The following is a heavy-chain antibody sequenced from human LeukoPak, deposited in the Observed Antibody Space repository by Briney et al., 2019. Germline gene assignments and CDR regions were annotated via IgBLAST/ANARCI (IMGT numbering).Heavy chain of an antibody. J-gene: IGHJ3*02. V-gene: IGHV3-30*18. D-gene: IGHD4-17*01. CDR3: AKDRGATTVSYAFDI. CDR2: ISYDGSNK. Sequence: GGSLRLSCAASGFTFSSYGMHWVRQAPGKGLEWVAVISYDGSNKYYADSVKGRFTISRDNSKNTLYLQMNSLRAEDTAVYYCAKDRGATTVSYAFDIWGQGTMVTVSS. CDR1: GFTFSSYG.